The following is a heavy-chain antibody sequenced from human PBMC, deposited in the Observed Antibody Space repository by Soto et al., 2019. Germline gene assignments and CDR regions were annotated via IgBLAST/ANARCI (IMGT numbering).Heavy chain of an antibody. J-gene: IGHJ4*02. D-gene: IGHD6-6*01. CDR3: ARDPGKGYSSSSD. CDR2: IIPIFGTA. Sequence: SVKVSCKVSGYTLTVLSMHWVRQAPGQGLEWMGGIIPIFGTANYAQKFQGRVTITADESTSTAYMELSSLRSEDTAVYYCARDPGKGYSSSSDWGQGTLVTVSS. CDR1: GYTLTVLS. V-gene: IGHV1-69*13.